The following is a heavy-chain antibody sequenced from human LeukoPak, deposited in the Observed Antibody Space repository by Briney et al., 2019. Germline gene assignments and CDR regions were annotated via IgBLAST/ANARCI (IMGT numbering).Heavy chain of an antibody. J-gene: IGHJ4*02. V-gene: IGHV3-33*01. Sequence: GGSLRLSCAASGFTFSSYGMHWVCPAPGKGLEWVAVIWYDGSNKYYADSVKGRFTISRDNSKNTLYLQMNSLRAKDTAVYYCARDRRGGNSYFDYWGQGTLVTVSS. CDR2: IWYDGSNK. CDR1: GFTFSSYG. D-gene: IGHD5-18*01. CDR3: ARDRRGGNSYFDY.